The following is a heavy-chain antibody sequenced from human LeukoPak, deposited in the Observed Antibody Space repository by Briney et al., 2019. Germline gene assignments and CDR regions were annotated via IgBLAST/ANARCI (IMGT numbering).Heavy chain of an antibody. CDR3: ARISGSYLDY. CDR2: ISSSSSYI. Sequence: GGSPRLSCAASGFTFSSYSMNWVRQAPGKGPEWVSSISSSSSYIYYADSVKGRFTISRDNAKNSLYLQMNSLRAEDTAVYYCARISGSYLDYWGQGTLVTVSS. D-gene: IGHD1-26*01. CDR1: GFTFSSYS. V-gene: IGHV3-21*01. J-gene: IGHJ4*02.